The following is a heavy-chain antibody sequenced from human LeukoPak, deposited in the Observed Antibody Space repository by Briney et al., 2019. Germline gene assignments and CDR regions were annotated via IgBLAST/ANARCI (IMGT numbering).Heavy chain of an antibody. CDR2: ISGSGSST. Sequence: GGSLRLSCAASGFTFSSYAMSWVRQAPGKGLEWVSAISGSGSSTYYADSVKGRFTISRDNSRNTLYLQMNSLRAEDTAVYYCAKDGGYDSSGYYRHYFDYWGQGTLVTVSS. CDR1: GFTFSSYA. J-gene: IGHJ4*02. V-gene: IGHV3-23*01. D-gene: IGHD3-22*01. CDR3: AKDGGYDSSGYYRHYFDY.